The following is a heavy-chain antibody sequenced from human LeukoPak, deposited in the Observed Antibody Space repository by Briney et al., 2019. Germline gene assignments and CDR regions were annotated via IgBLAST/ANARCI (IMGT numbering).Heavy chain of an antibody. CDR1: GFTFSSYA. J-gene: IGHJ4*02. V-gene: IGHV3-23*03. CDR3: ARGGEAYGSGSYFDY. D-gene: IGHD3-10*01. CDR2: IYSGGST. Sequence: GGSLRLSCAASGFTFSSYAMSWVRQAPGKGLEWVSVIYSGGSTYYADSVKGRFTISRDNSKNTLYLQMNSLRVEDTAVFYCARGGEAYGSGSYFDYWGQGTLVTVSS.